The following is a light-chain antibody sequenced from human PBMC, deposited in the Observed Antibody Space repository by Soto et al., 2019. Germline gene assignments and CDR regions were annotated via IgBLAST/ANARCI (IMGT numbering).Light chain of an antibody. CDR3: QQYDKSPLT. Sequence: EIVLTQSPGTLSLSPGERATLSCRASQTISNSHLAWHQQKPGQAPRLLIFGASNRAAGIPDRFSGSGSGTDFTLTIYRLEPEDYAVYYCQQYDKSPLTFGGGTKVDI. J-gene: IGKJ4*01. V-gene: IGKV3-20*01. CDR1: QTISNSH. CDR2: GAS.